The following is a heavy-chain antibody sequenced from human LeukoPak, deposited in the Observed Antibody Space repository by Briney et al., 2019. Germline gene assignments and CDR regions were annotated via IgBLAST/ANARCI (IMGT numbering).Heavy chain of an antibody. D-gene: IGHD4-23*01. V-gene: IGHV3-74*01. CDR2: INSDGSST. CDR3: ARDRGHTVGRGIDRVYGMDV. Sequence: GSLRLSCAASGFTFSSYWMHWVRQAPGKGLVWVSRINSDGSSTSYADSVRGRFTISRDNAKNTLYLQMNSLRAEDTAVYYCARDRGHTVGRGIDRVYGMDVWGQGTTVTVSS. J-gene: IGHJ6*02. CDR1: GFTFSSYW.